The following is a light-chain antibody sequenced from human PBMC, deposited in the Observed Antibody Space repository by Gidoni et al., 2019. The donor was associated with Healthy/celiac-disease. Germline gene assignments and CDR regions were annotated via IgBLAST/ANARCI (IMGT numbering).Light chain of an antibody. CDR1: QSVSSSH. CDR2: GAS. Sequence: ILLPQSPGTLSLSPGERATLTCRGSQSVSSSHLAWYQQKPGQAPRLLIYGASSRAPGIPDRCSGSGSGTDFTLTISRLEPEDFAVYYCQQYGSTPPLTFGGGTKVEIK. V-gene: IGKV3-20*01. CDR3: QQYGSTPPLT. J-gene: IGKJ4*02.